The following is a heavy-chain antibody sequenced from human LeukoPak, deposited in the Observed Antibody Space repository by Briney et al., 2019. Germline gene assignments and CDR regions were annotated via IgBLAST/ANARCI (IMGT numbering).Heavy chain of an antibody. CDR2: INTNTGTP. CDR1: GYTFTSYG. D-gene: IGHD6-13*01. V-gene: IGHV7-4-1*02. CDR3: ARVHIAAAASLGY. J-gene: IGHJ4*02. Sequence: ASVKVSCKASGYTFTSYGISWVRQAPGQGLEWLGWINTNTGTPTYAQGFTGRFVFSLDTSVSTAYLQISSLKAEDTAVYYCARVHIAAAASLGYWGQGTLVTVSS.